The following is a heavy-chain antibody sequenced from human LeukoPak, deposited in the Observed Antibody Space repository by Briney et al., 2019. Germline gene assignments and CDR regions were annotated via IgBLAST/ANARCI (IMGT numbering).Heavy chain of an antibody. V-gene: IGHV1-69*04. CDR1: GGTFSSYA. J-gene: IGHJ6*03. D-gene: IGHD1-7*01. CDR3: ATAVKDWNYENYYYYMDV. CDR2: IIPILGIA. Sequence: GASVKVSCKASGGTFSSYAISWVRQAPGQGLEWMGRIIPILGIANYAQKFQGRVTITADKSTSTAYMELSSLRSEDTAVYYCATAVKDWNYENYYYYMDVWGKGTTVTVSS.